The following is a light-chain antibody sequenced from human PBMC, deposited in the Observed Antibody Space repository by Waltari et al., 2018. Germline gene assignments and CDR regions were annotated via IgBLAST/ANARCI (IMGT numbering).Light chain of an antibody. Sequence: QSVVTQPPSASGTPGQSVTISCSGPNSHIGRNYVYWYQQFPGMAPNLLLYSKNRRPSGVPDRFSGSKSGTSASLAINGLRSEDEAHYYCASWDDGLSGLIFGGGTELTV. J-gene: IGLJ2*01. V-gene: IGLV1-47*02. CDR3: ASWDDGLSGLI. CDR1: NSHIGRNY. CDR2: SKN.